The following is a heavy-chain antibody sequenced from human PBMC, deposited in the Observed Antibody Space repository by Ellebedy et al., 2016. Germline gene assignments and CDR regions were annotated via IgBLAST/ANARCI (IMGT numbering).Heavy chain of an antibody. Sequence: GGSLRLXCAASGFTFSDHYMNWVRQAPGKGLEWVGRSIKKVQTNYPTEYAASVKGRFTISRDDSKNSLYLQMNSLKIEDTAVYYCVRFQYGDSLDWGQGTLVTVSS. J-gene: IGHJ4*02. CDR2: SIKKVQTNYPT. D-gene: IGHD2-21*02. CDR3: VRFQYGDSLD. CDR1: GFTFSDHY. V-gene: IGHV3-72*01.